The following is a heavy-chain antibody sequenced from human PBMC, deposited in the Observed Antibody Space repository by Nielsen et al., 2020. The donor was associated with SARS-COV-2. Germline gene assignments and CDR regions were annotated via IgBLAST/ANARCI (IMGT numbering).Heavy chain of an antibody. J-gene: IGHJ4*02. V-gene: IGHV3-33*08. CDR2: VSRDGSDT. CDR3: ARNTFFDF. Sequence: GGSLRLSCAASGFTFANYGIHWVRQVAGRGLEWVAIVSRDGSDTFYVDSVKGRFTISRDNSKNTVSLQMNSLRAEDTAVYFCARNTFFDFWGQGTLVTVSS. CDR1: GFTFANYG.